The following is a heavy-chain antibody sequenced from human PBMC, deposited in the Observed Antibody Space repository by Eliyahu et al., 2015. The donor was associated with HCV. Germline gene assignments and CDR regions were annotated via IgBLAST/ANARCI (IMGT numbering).Heavy chain of an antibody. CDR2: ISYDGSNK. J-gene: IGHJ4*02. V-gene: IGHV3-30*18. CDR1: GFTFSXYG. D-gene: IGHD6-13*01. CDR3: AKDRAAAGTKDY. Sequence: QVQLVESGGGVVQPGRSLRLSCAASGFTFSXYGXHWVRQAPGKGLEWVAVISYDGSNKYYADSVKGRFTISRDNSKNTLYLQMNSLRAEDTAVYYCAKDRAAAGTKDYWGQGTLVTVSS.